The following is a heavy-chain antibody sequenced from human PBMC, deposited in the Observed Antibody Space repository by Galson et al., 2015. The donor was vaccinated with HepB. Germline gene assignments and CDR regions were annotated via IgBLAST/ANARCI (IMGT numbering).Heavy chain of an antibody. CDR2: IYYSGST. D-gene: IGHD3-9*01. J-gene: IGHJ4*02. V-gene: IGHV4-59*01. CDR3: AGNYDILTGPSGSRFDY. Sequence: SETLSLTCTVSGGSISSYYWSWIRQPPGKGLEWIGYIYYSGSTNYNPSLKSRVTISVDTSKNQFSLKLSSVTAADTAVYYCAGNYDILTGPSGSRFDYWGQGTLVTVSS. CDR1: GGSISSYY.